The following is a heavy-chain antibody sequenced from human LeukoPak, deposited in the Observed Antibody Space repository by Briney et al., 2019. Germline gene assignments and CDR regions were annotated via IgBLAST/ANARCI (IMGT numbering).Heavy chain of an antibody. CDR2: ISGSGGST. CDR1: GFTFSSYA. D-gene: IGHD6-13*01. J-gene: IGHJ6*02. Sequence: GGSLRLSCAASGFTFSSYAMSWVRQAPGKGLEWVSAISGSGGSTYYADSVKGRFTISRDNSKNTLYLQMNSLRAEDTAVYYCAKDSEQQLVRFYYYYGMDVWGQGTTVTVS. V-gene: IGHV3-23*01. CDR3: AKDSEQQLVRFYYYYGMDV.